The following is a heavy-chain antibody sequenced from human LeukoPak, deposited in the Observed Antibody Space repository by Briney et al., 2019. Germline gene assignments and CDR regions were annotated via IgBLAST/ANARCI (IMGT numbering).Heavy chain of an antibody. CDR3: ARRGKQWLAFYYFDC. J-gene: IGHJ4*02. D-gene: IGHD6-19*01. CDR1: GGSFSGYY. V-gene: IGHV4-34*01. Sequence: SETLSLTCTVYGGSFSGYYWIWIRQPPGRGLEWIGEINHSGSTNYNPSLKSRVTISVDTSKDQFSLKLYSVSAADTAVYYCARRGKQWLAFYYFDCWGQGTLVTVSS. CDR2: INHSGST.